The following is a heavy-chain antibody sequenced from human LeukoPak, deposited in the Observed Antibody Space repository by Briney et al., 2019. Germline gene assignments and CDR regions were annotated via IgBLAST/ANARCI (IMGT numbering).Heavy chain of an antibody. D-gene: IGHD4-11*01. CDR3: STSRPLQSFDC. J-gene: IGHJ4*02. Sequence: GGSLRLSCAASGFTFNCYAMSWVRQAPGKGLEWVSAISGSGGSTYYADSVKGRFTISRDNSENTLYLQMKSLRAEDTAVYYCSTSRPLQSFDCWGQGTLVTVSS. CDR1: GFTFNCYA. V-gene: IGHV3-23*01. CDR2: ISGSGGST.